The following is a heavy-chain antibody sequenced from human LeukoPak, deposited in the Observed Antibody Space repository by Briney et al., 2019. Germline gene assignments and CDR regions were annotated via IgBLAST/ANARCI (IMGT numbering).Heavy chain of an antibody. D-gene: IGHD6-13*01. CDR1: GVTFSSYA. Sequence: GASVKVSCKASGVTFSSYAISWVRQAPGQGLEWMGGIIPIFGTANYAQKFQGRVTITTDESTSTAYMELSSLRCEDTAVYYCARVSIAAAGTLDYSGQGTLVTVSS. V-gene: IGHV1-69*05. CDR3: ARVSIAAAGTLDY. CDR2: IIPIFGTA. J-gene: IGHJ4*02.